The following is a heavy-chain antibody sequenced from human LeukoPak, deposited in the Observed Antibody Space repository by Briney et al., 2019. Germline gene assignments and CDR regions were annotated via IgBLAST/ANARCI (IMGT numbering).Heavy chain of an antibody. J-gene: IGHJ4*02. Sequence: SVKVSCKASGGTFSSYAISWVRQAPGQGLEWMGGIIPIFGTANYAQKFQGRVTITADESTSTAYMELSSLRSEDTAVYYCAKTGSSWHYFDSWGQGTLVTVSS. CDR2: IIPIFGTA. V-gene: IGHV1-69*13. CDR3: AKTGSSWHYFDS. D-gene: IGHD6-13*01. CDR1: GGTFSSYA.